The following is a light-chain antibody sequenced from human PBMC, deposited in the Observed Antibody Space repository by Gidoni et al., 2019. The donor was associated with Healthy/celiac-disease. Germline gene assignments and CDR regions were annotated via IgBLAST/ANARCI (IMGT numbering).Light chain of an antibody. CDR3: QAWDSSTRNVV. CDR1: KLGDKY. V-gene: IGLV3-1*01. J-gene: IGLJ2*01. CDR2: QDS. Sequence: SYELTQPPSVSVSPGQTDSITCSGDKLGDKYACWYQQKPGQSPLLVLYQDSKRPSGIPERFSGSNSGNTATLTISGTQAMDEADYYCQAWDSSTRNVVFGGGTKLTVL.